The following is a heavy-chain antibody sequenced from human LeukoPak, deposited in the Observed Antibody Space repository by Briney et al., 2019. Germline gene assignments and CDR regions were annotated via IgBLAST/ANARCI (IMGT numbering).Heavy chain of an antibody. J-gene: IGHJ4*02. V-gene: IGHV3-7*01. CDR1: GFTFSTYW. D-gene: IGHD3-22*01. CDR3: ARARNYYDSSGLDY. Sequence: GGSLRLSCAASGFTFSTYWMTWVRQAPGKGLEWVGTINKDGSQKYYLGSVKGRFTISRDDAKNSLYLQMNSLRAEDTAVYYCARARNYYDSSGLDYWGQGTLVTVSS. CDR2: INKDGSQK.